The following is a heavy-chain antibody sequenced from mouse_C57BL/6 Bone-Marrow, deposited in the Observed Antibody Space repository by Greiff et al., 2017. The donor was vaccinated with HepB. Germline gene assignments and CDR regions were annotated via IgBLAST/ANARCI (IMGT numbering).Heavy chain of an antibody. J-gene: IGHJ4*01. Sequence: QVQLQQPGAELVKPGASVKLSCKASGYTFTSYWMHWVKQRPGQGLEWIGMIHPNSGSTNYNEKFKSKATLTVDKSSSTAYMQLSSLTSEDSAVYFCASRDSSGPYYAMDYWGQGTSVTVSS. CDR2: IHPNSGST. D-gene: IGHD3-2*02. V-gene: IGHV1-64*01. CDR3: ASRDSSGPYYAMDY. CDR1: GYTFTSYW.